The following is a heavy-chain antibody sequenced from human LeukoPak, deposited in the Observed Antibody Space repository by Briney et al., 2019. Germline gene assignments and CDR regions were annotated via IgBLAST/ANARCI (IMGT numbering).Heavy chain of an antibody. CDR1: GYTFSSYG. J-gene: IGHJ4*02. V-gene: IGHV1-18*01. CDR2: ISPYNGDT. Sequence: GAPVKVSCKASGYTFSSYGISWVRQAPGQGLQWMGWISPYNGDTNYAQKVQGRVTMTTDTSTSTVYMELKSLRSGDTAVYYCAREGLFDSWGQGTLVTVSS. CDR3: AREGLFDS.